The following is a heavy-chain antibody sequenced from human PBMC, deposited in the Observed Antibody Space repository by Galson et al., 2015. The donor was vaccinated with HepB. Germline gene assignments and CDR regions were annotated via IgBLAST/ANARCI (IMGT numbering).Heavy chain of an antibody. CDR3: ARIRGGCSGNSCYFDP. Sequence: SVKVSCKASGGTFSSYSITWVRQAPGQGLEWMGGIIPIFGTANYAQKFQGRVTITADESTSTAYMELSSLRSEDTAVYYCARIRGGCSGNSCYFDPWGQGTLVTVSS. CDR1: GGTFSSYS. D-gene: IGHD2-2*01. V-gene: IGHV1-69*13. J-gene: IGHJ5*02. CDR2: IIPIFGTA.